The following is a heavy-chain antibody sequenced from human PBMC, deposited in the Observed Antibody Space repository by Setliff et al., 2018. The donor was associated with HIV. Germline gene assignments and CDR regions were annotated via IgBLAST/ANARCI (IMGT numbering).Heavy chain of an antibody. CDR1: GYSIRSGYY. V-gene: IGHV4-38-2*01. CDR2: IYHSGST. D-gene: IGHD3-10*01. CDR3: SSFGRDYYYYYMDV. J-gene: IGHJ6*03. Sequence: PSETLSLTCAVSGYSIRSGYYWGWIRQPPGKGLEWIGTIYHSGSTYYNPSLKSRVTISVDTSENQFSPKLSSVTAADTAVYYCSSFGRDYYYYYMDVWGKGTTVTVSS.